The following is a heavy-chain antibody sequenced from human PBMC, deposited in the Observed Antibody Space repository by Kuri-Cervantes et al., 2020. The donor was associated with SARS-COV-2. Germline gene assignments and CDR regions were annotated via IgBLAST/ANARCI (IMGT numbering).Heavy chain of an antibody. J-gene: IGHJ6*02. CDR1: GFSFTSYS. CDR3: ARGGSGDSRPSHYDIPDFYYTLDV. CDR2: ISRTSTYK. D-gene: IGHD3-9*01. V-gene: IGHV3-21*06. Sequence: GESLKISCAASGFSFTSYSMTWVRQTPGKGLEWVSSISRTSTYKHYADSVKGRFSMSRDNAKNSLYLQLESLRVEDTAIYYCARGGSGDSRPSHYDIPDFYYTLDVWGHGTTVTVSS.